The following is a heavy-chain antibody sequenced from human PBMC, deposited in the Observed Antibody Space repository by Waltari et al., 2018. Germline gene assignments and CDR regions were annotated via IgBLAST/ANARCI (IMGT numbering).Heavy chain of an antibody. CDR3: ARHVVPAVSYYYMDV. V-gene: IGHV5-51*01. Sequence: EVQLVQSGAEVKKPGESLKISCKGSGYSFTSYWIGWVRQMPGKGLEWMGIIYPGDPDTRYSPSFQGQVTISADKSISTAYLQWSSLKASDTAMYYCARHVVPAVSYYYMDVWGKGTTVTVSS. CDR2: IYPGDPDT. D-gene: IGHD2-2*01. J-gene: IGHJ6*03. CDR1: GYSFTSYW.